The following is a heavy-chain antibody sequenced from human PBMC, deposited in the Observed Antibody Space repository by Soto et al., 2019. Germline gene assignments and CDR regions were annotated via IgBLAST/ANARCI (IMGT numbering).Heavy chain of an antibody. CDR3: AKPLNGWELMGPDY. D-gene: IGHD1-26*01. V-gene: IGHV3-30*18. J-gene: IGHJ4*02. CDR1: GFTFSSYG. CDR2: ISYDGSNK. Sequence: QVQLVESGGGVVQPGRSLRLSCAVSGFTFSSYGMHWVRQAPGKGLEWVAVISYDGSNKYYADSVKGRFTISRDNSKNTLYLQMHSLRAEDTAVYYCAKPLNGWELMGPDYWGQGTLVTVSS.